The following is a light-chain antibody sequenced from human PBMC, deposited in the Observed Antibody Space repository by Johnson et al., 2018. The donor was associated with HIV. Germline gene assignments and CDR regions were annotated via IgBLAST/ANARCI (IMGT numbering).Light chain of an antibody. CDR2: KNN. Sequence: QSLLTQPPSVSAAPGQKVTISCSGSSSTIGNNYVSWYQVLPGTAPKLLIYKNNERPSGIPDRFSGSKSGTSATLGITGLQTGDEADYYCGTWDTSLSAGGVVGTGTKVTVL. CDR1: SSTIGNNY. J-gene: IGLJ1*01. CDR3: GTWDTSLSAGGV. V-gene: IGLV1-51*02.